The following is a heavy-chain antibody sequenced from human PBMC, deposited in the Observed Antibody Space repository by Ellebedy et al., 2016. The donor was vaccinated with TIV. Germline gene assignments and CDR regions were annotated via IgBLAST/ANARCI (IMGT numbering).Heavy chain of an antibody. Sequence: SETLSLTXTVPGGSISSYYWSWIRQHPGKGLEWIGYIYYSGSTNYNPSLKSRVTISVDTSKNQFSLKLSSVTAADTAVYYCASRAIFGMGIDAFDIWGQGTMVTVSS. J-gene: IGHJ3*02. CDR1: GGSISSYY. D-gene: IGHD3-3*01. CDR3: ASRAIFGMGIDAFDI. CDR2: IYYSGST. V-gene: IGHV4-59*01.